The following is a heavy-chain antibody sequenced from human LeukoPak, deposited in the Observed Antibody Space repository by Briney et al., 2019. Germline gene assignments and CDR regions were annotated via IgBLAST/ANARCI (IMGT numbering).Heavy chain of an antibody. CDR1: GGSFSGYY. D-gene: IGHD3-10*01. CDR2: INHSGST. V-gene: IGHV4-34*01. CDR3: ARGRLLWFGELSWFDP. Sequence: SETLSLTCAVYGGSFSGYYWSWIRQPLGKGLEWIGEINHSGSTNYNPSLKSRVTISVDTSKNQFSLKLSSVTAADTAVYYCARGRLLWFGELSWFDPWGQGTLVTVSS. J-gene: IGHJ5*02.